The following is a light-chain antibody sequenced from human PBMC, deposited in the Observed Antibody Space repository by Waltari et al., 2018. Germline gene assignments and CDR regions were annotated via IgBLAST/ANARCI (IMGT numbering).Light chain of an antibody. CDR1: SSDVGNYDS. J-gene: IGLJ3*02. CDR2: DVT. Sequence: QSALTQPRSVSGSPGQSVTISCTGTSSDVGNYDSVSWYQQHPGKAPKLMIYDVTKRPSGVPDRFSGSESGNTASLTISGLQAEDEADYYCYSYAGSYTWVFGGGTKLTVL. CDR3: YSYAGSYTWV. V-gene: IGLV2-11*01.